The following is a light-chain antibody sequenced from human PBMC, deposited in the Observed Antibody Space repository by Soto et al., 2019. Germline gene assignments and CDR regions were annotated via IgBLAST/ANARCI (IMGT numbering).Light chain of an antibody. Sequence: DIQMTQSPSTLSASVGDKVTITCRASESISIWLAWHQQKPGKAPKLLINKASSLQSEVPSRFSGSGSGTEFTLTITSLQPDDFAVYYCQQYKSSSTFGQGTKVEIK. CDR2: KAS. CDR1: ESISIW. J-gene: IGKJ1*01. CDR3: QQYKSSST. V-gene: IGKV1-5*03.